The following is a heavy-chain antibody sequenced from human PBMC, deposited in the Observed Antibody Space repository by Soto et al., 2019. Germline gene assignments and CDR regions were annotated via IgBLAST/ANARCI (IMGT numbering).Heavy chain of an antibody. D-gene: IGHD5-12*01. V-gene: IGHV4-59*01. J-gene: IGHJ4*02. Sequence: ETLSHTYTVSGGSISSYYWSWIRQPPGKGQEWIGYIYYSGSTNYNPSLKSRVTISVDTSKNQFSLKLSSVTAADTAVYYCARIRDDGYALGSFDYWVQGPLAPVPS. CDR3: ARIRDDGYALGSFDY. CDR2: IYYSGST. CDR1: GGSISSYY.